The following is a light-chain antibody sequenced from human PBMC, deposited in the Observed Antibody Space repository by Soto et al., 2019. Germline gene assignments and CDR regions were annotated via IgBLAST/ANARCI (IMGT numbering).Light chain of an antibody. V-gene: IGLV3-1*01. CDR2: QDS. J-gene: IGLJ1*01. Sequence: SYALTQPPSVSVSPGQTASITCSGDKLGDKYACWYQQKPGQSPVLVIYQDSKRPSGIPERFSGSTSGNTATLTIRGTQAMEEADYYGQAWDSSTAGGYVFGTGTQLTVL. CDR1: KLGDKY. CDR3: QAWDSSTAGGYV.